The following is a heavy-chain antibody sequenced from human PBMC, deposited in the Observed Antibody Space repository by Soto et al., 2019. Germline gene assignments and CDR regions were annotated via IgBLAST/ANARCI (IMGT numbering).Heavy chain of an antibody. CDR1: GGTFSSYA. J-gene: IGHJ4*02. Sequence: VASVKVSCKASGGTFSSYAISWVRQAPGQGLEWMGGIIPIFGTANYAQKFQGRVTITADESTSTAYMELSSLRSEDTAVYYCARGIGIVATFDYWGQGTLVTVSS. D-gene: IGHD5-12*01. CDR3: ARGIGIVATFDY. CDR2: IIPIFGTA. V-gene: IGHV1-69*13.